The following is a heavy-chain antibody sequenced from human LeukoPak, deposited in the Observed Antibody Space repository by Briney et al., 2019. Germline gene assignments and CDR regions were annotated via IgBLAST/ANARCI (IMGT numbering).Heavy chain of an antibody. CDR2: IRYDGSNK. J-gene: IGHJ4*02. D-gene: IGHD4-23*01. V-gene: IGHV3-30*02. CDR3: AREGKTS. CDR1: GFTFSSYG. Sequence: GGSLRLSCAASGFTFSSYGMHWVRQAPGKGLEWVAFIRYDGSNKYYADSVKGRFTISRDNSKNTLHLQMNSLRSDDTAVYYCAREGKTSWGQGTLVTVSS.